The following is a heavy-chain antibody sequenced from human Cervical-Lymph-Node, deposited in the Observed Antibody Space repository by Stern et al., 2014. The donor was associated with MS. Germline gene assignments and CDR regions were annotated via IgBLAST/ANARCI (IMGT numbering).Heavy chain of an antibody. V-gene: IGHV3-7*01. D-gene: IGHD6-19*01. CDR3: TRFLQSGWSDLFDS. CDR2: IKRDGSET. Sequence: EDQLVESGGGLVQPGGSQRLSCVASGSTFSTSWLSWVHQAPGKGLEWVANIKRDGSETYYLDSVKGRFTISRDNAKSSLYLEMNSLRAEDTAVYYCTRFLQSGWSDLFDSWGRGTLVTVSS. CDR1: GSTFSTSW. J-gene: IGHJ5*01.